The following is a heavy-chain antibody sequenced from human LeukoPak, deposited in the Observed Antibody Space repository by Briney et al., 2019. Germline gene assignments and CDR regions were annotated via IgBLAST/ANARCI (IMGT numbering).Heavy chain of an antibody. CDR1: GFTFSGYS. J-gene: IGHJ6*03. CDR2: ISYTGTTI. D-gene: IGHD6-6*01. CDR3: ARIAAGHMDV. Sequence: GGSLRLSCAASGFTFSGYSMNWVRQAPGKGLEWVSHISYTGTTIYYADSVGGRFTISTDNAKTSLYLQMNSLRGEDTAVYYCARIAAGHMDVWGKGTTVTVSS. V-gene: IGHV3-48*01.